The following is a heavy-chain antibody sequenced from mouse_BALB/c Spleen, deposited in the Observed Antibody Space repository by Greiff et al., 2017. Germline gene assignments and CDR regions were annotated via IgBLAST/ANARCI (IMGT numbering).Heavy chain of an antibody. CDR3: ARWDGYYFDY. J-gene: IGHJ2*01. CDR2: IYPGDGDT. D-gene: IGHD2-3*01. Sequence: QVQLQQSGAELVRPGSSVKISCKASGYAFSSYWMNWVKQRPGQGLEWIGQIYPGDGDTNYNGKFKGKATLTADKSSSTAYMQLSSLTSEDSAVYFCARWDGYYFDYWGQGTTLTVSS. CDR1: GYAFSSYW. V-gene: IGHV1-80*01.